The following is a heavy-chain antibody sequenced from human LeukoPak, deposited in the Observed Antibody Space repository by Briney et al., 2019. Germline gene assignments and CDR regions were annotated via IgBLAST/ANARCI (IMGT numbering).Heavy chain of an antibody. CDR1: GGSISSGSYC. V-gene: IGHV4-61*09. Sequence: PSETLSLTCTVSGGSISSGSYCWSWIRQSAGKGLEWIGHIHISGSTNYNPSLKSRVTISVDTSKNQFSLKLSSVTAADTAVYYCARAAHYYDSSGYYYPYYYMDVWGKGTTVTVSS. CDR3: ARAAHYYDSSGYYYPYYYMDV. CDR2: IHISGST. J-gene: IGHJ6*03. D-gene: IGHD3-22*01.